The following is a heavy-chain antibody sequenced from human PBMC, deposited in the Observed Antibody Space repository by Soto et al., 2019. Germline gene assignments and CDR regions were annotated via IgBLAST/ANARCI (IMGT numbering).Heavy chain of an antibody. V-gene: IGHV1-69*13. CDR3: ARARMVRGVIRDMYYFDY. CDR1: GGTFSSYA. D-gene: IGHD3-10*01. CDR2: IIPIFGTA. Sequence: ASVKVSCKASGGTFSSYAISWVRQAPGQGLEWMGGIIPIFGTANYAQKFQGRVTITADESTSTAYMELSSLRSEDTAVYYCARARMVRGVIRDMYYFDYWGQGTLVTVSS. J-gene: IGHJ4*02.